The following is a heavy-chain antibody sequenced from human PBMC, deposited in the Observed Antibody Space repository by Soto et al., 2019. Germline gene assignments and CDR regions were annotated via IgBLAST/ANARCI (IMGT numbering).Heavy chain of an antibody. CDR1: GFSFSSYS. D-gene: IGHD6-6*01. V-gene: IGHV3-48*02. Sequence: EVQLMESGGGLVRPGGSLRLSCAASGFSFSSYSMNWVRQAPGKGLEWVSYISSRSYTIYYVDSVKGRFTISRDNAKNSLYLQMNSLRDEDTAVYYCARGGSSSDNGMDVWGQGTTVTVSS. CDR2: ISSRSYTI. J-gene: IGHJ6*02. CDR3: ARGGSSSDNGMDV.